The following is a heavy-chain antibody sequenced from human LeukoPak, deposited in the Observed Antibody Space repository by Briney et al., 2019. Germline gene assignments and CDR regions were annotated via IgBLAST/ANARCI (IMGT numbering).Heavy chain of an antibody. Sequence: QPGGSLRLSCAASGFTFSDYGMHWVRQAPGKGLEWVAFIRSDKTDKFYADSVKGRFTISRDNTKNTLYLQMNSLTYEDSAVYYCVMDGGYNNIWFRGFFGLWGQGTLVTVSS. CDR2: IRSDKTDK. V-gene: IGHV3-30*02. J-gene: IGHJ4*02. CDR1: GFTFSDYG. D-gene: IGHD3-10*01. CDR3: VMDGGYNNIWFRGFFGL.